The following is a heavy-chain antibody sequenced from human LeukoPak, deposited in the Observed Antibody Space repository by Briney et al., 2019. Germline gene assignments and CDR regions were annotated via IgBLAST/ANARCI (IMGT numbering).Heavy chain of an antibody. V-gene: IGHV3-11*04. CDR2: ISGSGSDI. CDR1: GFTVNDYY. CDR3: TRDPRLLDY. Sequence: GGSLRLSCAASGFTVNDYYMTWIRQAPGKGLEWVSYISGSGSDISYADSVKGRFTISRDNAKNSLYLQMNSLRVEDTAVYYCTRDPRLLDYWGQGTLVTVSS. J-gene: IGHJ4*02.